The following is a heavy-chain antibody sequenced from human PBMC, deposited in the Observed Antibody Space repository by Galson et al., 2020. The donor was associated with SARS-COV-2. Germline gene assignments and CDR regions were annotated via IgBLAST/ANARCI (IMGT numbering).Heavy chain of an antibody. D-gene: IGHD1-26*01. J-gene: IGHJ4*02. V-gene: IGHV3-72*01. Sequence: GGSLRLSCAASGFIFSDHYMDWVRQAPGKGLEWVGRIRNKARSYTTEYAASVKGRFTISRDDSKNSLYLQMISLNTGDTDVYYCGRGHSDDGGGDFDYWGQGTLVTVCS. CDR3: GRGHSDDGGGDFDY. CDR1: GFIFSDHY. CDR2: IRNKARSYTT.